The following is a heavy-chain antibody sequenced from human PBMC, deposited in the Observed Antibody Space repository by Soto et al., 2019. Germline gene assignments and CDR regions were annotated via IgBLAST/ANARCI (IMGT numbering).Heavy chain of an antibody. D-gene: IGHD5-18*01. CDR2: INQDGSEK. CDR3: ARDGSTSWYSYDYHGMDV. Sequence: VQLVESGGGLVQPGGSLRLSCGASGFTFRTYWLSWVRQVPGKGLEWVANINQDGSEKNYVDSVKGRFTISRDNAKNSLYLHMSSLRAEDTALYYCARDGSTSWYSYDYHGMDVWGQGTTVTVSS. V-gene: IGHV3-7*05. CDR1: GFTFRTYW. J-gene: IGHJ6*02.